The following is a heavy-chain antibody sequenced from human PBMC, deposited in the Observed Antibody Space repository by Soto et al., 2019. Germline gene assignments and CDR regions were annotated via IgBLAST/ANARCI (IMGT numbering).Heavy chain of an antibody. CDR3: ARGPNHHRYWSSTSCYRPRFDY. D-gene: IGHD2-2*01. J-gene: IGHJ4*02. V-gene: IGHV3-11*01. CDR2: ISSSGSTI. Sequence: PGGSLRLSCAASGFTFSDYYMSWIRQAPGKGLEWVSYISSSGSTIYYADSVKGRFTISRDNAKNSLYLQMNSLRAEDTAVYYCARGPNHHRYWSSTSCYRPRFDYWGQGTLVTVSS. CDR1: GFTFSDYY.